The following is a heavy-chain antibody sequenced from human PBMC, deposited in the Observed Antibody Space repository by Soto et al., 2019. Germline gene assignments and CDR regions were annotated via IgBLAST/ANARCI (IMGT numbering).Heavy chain of an antibody. J-gene: IGHJ4*02. CDR3: AREKPYSSSWYHDY. V-gene: IGHV4-34*01. CDR2: INHSGST. D-gene: IGHD6-13*01. Sequence: QVQLQQWGAGLLKPSETLSLTCAVYGGSFSGYYWSWIRQPPGKGLELSGEINHSGSTNYNPFLKSRVTISVDTSKNQFSLKLSSVTAADTAVYYCAREKPYSSSWYHDYWGQGTLVTVSS. CDR1: GGSFSGYY.